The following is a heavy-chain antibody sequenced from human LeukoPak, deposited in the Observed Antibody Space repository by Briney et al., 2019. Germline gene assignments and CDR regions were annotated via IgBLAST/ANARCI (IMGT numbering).Heavy chain of an antibody. V-gene: IGHV3-21*04. CDR3: AKDKGVGYGEGFFDY. D-gene: IGHD2-8*01. Sequence: GGSLRLSCAASGFTFSSYSMNWVRQAPGKGLEWVSSISSSSSYIYYADSVKGRFTISRDNAKNSLYQQMNSLRAEDTALYYCAKDKGVGYGEGFFDYWGQGTLVTVSS. CDR2: ISSSSSYI. J-gene: IGHJ4*02. CDR1: GFTFSSYS.